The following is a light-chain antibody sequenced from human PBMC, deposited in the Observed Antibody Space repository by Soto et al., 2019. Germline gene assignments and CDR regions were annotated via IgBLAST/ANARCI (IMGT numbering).Light chain of an antibody. CDR3: QQRSDWPRT. CDR2: DAS. Sequence: EIVLTQSPATKSLSPGERATLSCRASQSVSSYLAWYQQKPGQAPRLLIYDASNRATGIPARFSGSGSGTDFTLTISGLEPEDFAVYYCQQRSDWPRTFGQGTKVDIK. CDR1: QSVSSY. J-gene: IGKJ1*01. V-gene: IGKV3-11*01.